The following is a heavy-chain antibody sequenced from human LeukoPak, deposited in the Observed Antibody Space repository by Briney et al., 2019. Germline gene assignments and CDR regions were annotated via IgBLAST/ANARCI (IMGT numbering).Heavy chain of an antibody. J-gene: IGHJ4*02. CDR3: ARYGSVVVITEFDY. CDR2: IKQDGSEK. CDR1: GFSFSRYW. V-gene: IGHV3-7*01. D-gene: IGHD3-22*01. Sequence: HPGGSLRLSCAASGFSFSRYWMSWVRQAPGKGLEWVANIKQDGSEKNYVESVKGRFTISRDNAKNSLYLQMNSLRAEDTAVYYCARYGSVVVITEFDYWGQGTLVTVSS.